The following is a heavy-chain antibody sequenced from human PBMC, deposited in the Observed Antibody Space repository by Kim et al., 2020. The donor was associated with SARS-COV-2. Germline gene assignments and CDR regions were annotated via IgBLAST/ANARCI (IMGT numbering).Heavy chain of an antibody. Sequence: AESNKGRFTISRANSKDTLSLQMNSLRAEDTAVYYCARAGGGSYYDYFDYWGQGTLVTVSS. D-gene: IGHD1-26*01. CDR3: ARAGGGSYYDYFDY. V-gene: IGHV3-30*01. J-gene: IGHJ4*02.